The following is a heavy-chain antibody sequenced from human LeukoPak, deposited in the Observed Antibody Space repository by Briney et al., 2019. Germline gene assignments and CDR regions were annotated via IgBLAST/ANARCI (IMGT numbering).Heavy chain of an antibody. Sequence: RPSETLSLTCTVSGYSISSGYYWGWIRQPPGKGLEWIGSIYHSENTYYNPSLKSRVTISVDTSKNQFSLKLSSVTAADTAVYYCARVEDVDTPRVDYWGQGTLVTVSS. J-gene: IGHJ4*02. D-gene: IGHD3/OR15-3a*01. V-gene: IGHV4-38-2*02. CDR1: GYSISSGYY. CDR3: ARVEDVDTPRVDY. CDR2: IYHSENT.